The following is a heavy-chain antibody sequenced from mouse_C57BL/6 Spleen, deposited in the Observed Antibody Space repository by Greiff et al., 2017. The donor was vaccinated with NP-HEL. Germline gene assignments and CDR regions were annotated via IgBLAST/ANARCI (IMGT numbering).Heavy chain of an antibody. V-gene: IGHV1-69*01. J-gene: IGHJ4*01. CDR2: IDPSDSYT. CDR3: ARWSQASDDMDY. Sequence: QVQLQQPGAELVMPGASVKLSCKASGYTFTSYWMHWVKQRPGQGLEWIGEIDPSDSYTNYNQKFKGKSTLTVDKSSSTAYMQLSSLTSEDAAVDDCARWSQASDDMDYWGQGTSVTVSS. CDR1: GYTFTSYW. D-gene: IGHD3-2*02.